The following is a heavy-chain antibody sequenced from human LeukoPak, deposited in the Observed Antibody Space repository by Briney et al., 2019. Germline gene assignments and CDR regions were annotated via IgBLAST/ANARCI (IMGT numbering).Heavy chain of an antibody. D-gene: IGHD1-26*01. Sequence: PGRSLRFSCAASGFTFSSYGMHWVRQAPGKGPEGVAVIWYDGSNKYYADSVKGRFTISRDNSENTLYLQMNSLRAEDTAVYYCARVGGSPVRDFDYWGQGTLVTVSS. CDR2: IWYDGSNK. CDR1: GFTFSSYG. CDR3: ARVGGSPVRDFDY. V-gene: IGHV3-33*01. J-gene: IGHJ4*02.